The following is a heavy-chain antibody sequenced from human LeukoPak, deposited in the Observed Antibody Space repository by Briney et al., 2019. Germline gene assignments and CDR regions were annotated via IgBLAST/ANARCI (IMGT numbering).Heavy chain of an antibody. CDR1: GYRFTSYW. V-gene: IGHV5-51*01. CDR2: IYPGDSDT. CDR3: ARPEGHGDYIHDVFDI. D-gene: IGHD4-17*01. Sequence: GESLKISCKGSGYRFTSYWIGWVRQMPGKGLEWMGIIYPGDSDTRYSPSFQGQVSISADKSISTAYLQWSSLKASDTAMYYCARPEGHGDYIHDVFDIWGQGTMVTVSS. J-gene: IGHJ3*02.